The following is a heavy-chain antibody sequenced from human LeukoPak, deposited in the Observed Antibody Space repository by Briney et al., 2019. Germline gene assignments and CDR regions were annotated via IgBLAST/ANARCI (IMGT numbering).Heavy chain of an antibody. CDR1: GFTFSSYW. D-gene: IGHD1-26*01. CDR3: AKDHNRGGSYTTKYFDY. CDR2: ISGSGGST. Sequence: PGGSLRLSCAASGFTFSSYWMSWVRQAPGKGLEWVSAISGSGGSTYYADSVKGRFTISRDNSKNTLYLQMNSLRAEDTAVYYCAKDHNRGGSYTTKYFDYWGQGTLVTVSS. V-gene: IGHV3-23*01. J-gene: IGHJ4*02.